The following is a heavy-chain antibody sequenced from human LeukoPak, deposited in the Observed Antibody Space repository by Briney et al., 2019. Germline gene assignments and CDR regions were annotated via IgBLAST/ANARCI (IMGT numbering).Heavy chain of an antibody. Sequence: PGGSLRLSCVASGFTFDNYAMSWVRQAPGKGLEWVGFIRGKALGWTTEYAASVKGRFSMSRDDSKNIAYLQMDNLKTEDTAVYYCSTDFWRLGFDYWGQGTLVTVSS. CDR1: GFTFDNYA. CDR3: STDFWRLGFDY. J-gene: IGHJ4*02. CDR2: IRGKALGWTT. V-gene: IGHV3-49*04. D-gene: IGHD3-3*01.